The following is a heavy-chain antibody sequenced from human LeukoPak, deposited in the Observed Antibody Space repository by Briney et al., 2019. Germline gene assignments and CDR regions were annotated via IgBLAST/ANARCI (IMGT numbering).Heavy chain of an antibody. J-gene: IGHJ4*02. Sequence: GGSLRLSCAASGFTFSSYGMHWVRQAPGKRLEWVAVISYDGSNKYYADSVKGRFTISRDNSKNTLYLQMNSLRAEDTALYYCAKTRYGGSGNPYFFDYWGQGTLVTVSS. CDR2: ISYDGSNK. CDR1: GFTFSSYG. D-gene: IGHD3-10*01. V-gene: IGHV3-30*18. CDR3: AKTRYGGSGNPYFFDY.